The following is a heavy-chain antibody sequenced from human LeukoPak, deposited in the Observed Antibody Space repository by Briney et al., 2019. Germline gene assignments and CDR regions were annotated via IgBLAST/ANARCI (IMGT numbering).Heavy chain of an antibody. Sequence: GGSLRLSCAASGFTFSTYSMNWVRQAPGKGLEWLSYITSSSNIIYYADSVKGRFTTSRDNAKNSLYLQMNSLRAEDTAVYYCATLVDSISHFRDYWGQGTRVTVSS. CDR1: GFTFSTYS. CDR2: ITSSSNII. D-gene: IGHD2-21*01. V-gene: IGHV3-48*01. CDR3: ATLVDSISHFRDY. J-gene: IGHJ4*02.